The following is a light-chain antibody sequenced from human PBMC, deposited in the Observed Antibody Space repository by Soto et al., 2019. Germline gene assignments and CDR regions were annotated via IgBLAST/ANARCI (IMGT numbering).Light chain of an antibody. J-gene: IGLJ3*02. Sequence: QSVLTQPPSASGTPGQRVTISCSGSSSNIGSNVVSWYQQLPGTAPKLLIYDNNQRPSGVPDRFSGSKSGTSASLAISGLQSDDEADYYCAAWDDTLNGLWVFGGGTKVTVL. CDR1: SSNIGSNV. CDR3: AAWDDTLNGLWV. CDR2: DNN. V-gene: IGLV1-44*01.